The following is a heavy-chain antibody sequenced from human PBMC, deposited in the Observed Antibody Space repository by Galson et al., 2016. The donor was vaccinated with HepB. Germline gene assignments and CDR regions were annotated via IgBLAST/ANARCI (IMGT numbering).Heavy chain of an antibody. CDR2: IDAGDGNT. CDR3: VTGAGGEQRFGMDF. CDR1: GYTFTSYA. J-gene: IGHJ6*02. D-gene: IGHD3-16*01. Sequence: SVKVSCKASGYTFTSYAMNWVRQAPGQRLEWMGWIDAGDGNTKYSQKFQGRVTITTDASASTTDMELSSLRSEDTAVFYCVTGAGGEQRFGMDFWGQGTADTVSS. V-gene: IGHV1-3*01.